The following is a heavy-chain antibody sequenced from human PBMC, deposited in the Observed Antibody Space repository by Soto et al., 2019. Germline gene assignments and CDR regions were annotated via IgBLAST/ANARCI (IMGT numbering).Heavy chain of an antibody. CDR3: ASGPEISVLRYFDWLSPHAWFDP. CDR2: MNPNSGNT. D-gene: IGHD3-9*01. J-gene: IGHJ5*02. V-gene: IGHV1-8*01. CDR1: GYTFTSYD. Sequence: QVQLVQSGAEVKKPGASVKVSCKASGYTFTSYDINWVRQATGQGLEWMGWMNPNSGNTGYAQKFQGSVTMTRNTSISTAYMELSSLRSEDTAVYYCASGPEISVLRYFDWLSPHAWFDPWGQGTLVTVSS.